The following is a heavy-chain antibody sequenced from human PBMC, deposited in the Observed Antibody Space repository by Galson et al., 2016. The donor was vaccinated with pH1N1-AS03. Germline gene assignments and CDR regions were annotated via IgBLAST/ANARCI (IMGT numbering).Heavy chain of an antibody. Sequence: SLRLSCAASGLAFSYFWMTWVRQAPGKGPEWVANIKQDGSETHYVDSVKGRFTISRDNAKTSLYLKMNSLRVEDTAMYYCARGELIGDDSWGQGTLVTVSS. CDR1: GLAFSYFW. CDR2: IKQDGSET. V-gene: IGHV3-7*03. J-gene: IGHJ4*02. D-gene: IGHD1-7*01. CDR3: ARGELIGDDS.